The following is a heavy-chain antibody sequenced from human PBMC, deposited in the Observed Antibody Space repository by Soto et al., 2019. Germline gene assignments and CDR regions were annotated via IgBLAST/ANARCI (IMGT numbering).Heavy chain of an antibody. CDR1: GASISSRDYY. CDR3: GRVMIGTSRHTDSDY. D-gene: IGHD2-2*01. CDR2: IDYNGVT. Sequence: SETLSFTCSVSGASISSRDYYWGWIRQTPGKGLEWIGNIDYNGVTYYNPSLKSRVTVSKDTSKNQFSLKVASVTAADTAIYYCGRVMIGTSRHTDSDYWGQGTQVTSPQ. J-gene: IGHJ4*02. V-gene: IGHV4-39*01.